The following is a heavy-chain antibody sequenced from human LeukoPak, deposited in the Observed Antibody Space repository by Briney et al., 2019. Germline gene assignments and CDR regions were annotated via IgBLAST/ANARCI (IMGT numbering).Heavy chain of an antibody. D-gene: IGHD4-11*01. CDR2: IIPIFGTA. CDR1: RGTFSSYA. Sequence: SVKVSCKASRGTFSSYAISWVRQAPGQGLEWMGGIIPIFGTANYAQKFQGRVTITADESTSTAYMELSSLRSEDTAVYYCATSPGGLQPFDYWGQGTLVTVSS. CDR3: ATSPGGLQPFDY. J-gene: IGHJ4*02. V-gene: IGHV1-69*13.